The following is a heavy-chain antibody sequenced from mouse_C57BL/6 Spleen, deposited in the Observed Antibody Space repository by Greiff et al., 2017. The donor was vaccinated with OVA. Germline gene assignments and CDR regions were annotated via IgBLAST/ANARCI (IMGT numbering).Heavy chain of an antibody. Sequence: EVKLMESGGGLVQPGGSMKLSCVASGFTFSNYWMNWVRQSPEKGLEWVAQIRLKSDNYATHYAESVKGRFTISRDDSKSSVYLQLNNLRAEDTGIYYCTAIYYYGSSYFFYAMDYWGQGTSVTVSS. D-gene: IGHD1-1*01. CDR3: TAIYYYGSSYFFYAMDY. CDR1: GFTFSNYW. CDR2: IRLKSDNYAT. V-gene: IGHV6-3*01. J-gene: IGHJ4*01.